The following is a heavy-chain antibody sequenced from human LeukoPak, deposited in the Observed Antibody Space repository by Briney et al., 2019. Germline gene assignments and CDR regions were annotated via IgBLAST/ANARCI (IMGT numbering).Heavy chain of an antibody. V-gene: IGHV3-23*01. CDR3: AKSRSTTVVTRYDY. J-gene: IGHJ4*02. D-gene: IGHD4-23*01. CDR2: IRGSGNST. Sequence: GGSLRLSCAASGFTFSSYAMSWVRQAPGKGLEWVSSIRGSGNSTFYADSVKGWFTISRDNSKNTLYLQMNSLRAEDTAIYYCAKSRSTTVVTRYDYWGQGTLVTVSS. CDR1: GFTFSSYA.